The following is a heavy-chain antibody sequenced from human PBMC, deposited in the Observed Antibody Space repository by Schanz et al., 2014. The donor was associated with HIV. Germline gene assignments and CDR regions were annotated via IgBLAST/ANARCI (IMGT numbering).Heavy chain of an antibody. D-gene: IGHD3-22*01. CDR2: STHTEKT. CDR3: ARGLQWLPLGNWFDR. CDR1: GVSIDNKNYY. J-gene: IGHJ5*02. V-gene: IGHV4-39*07. Sequence: QLQLQESGPRLVRPSETLSLTCSVSGVSIDNKNYYWGWIRQPPGKGLEWIGESTHTEKTHYNSSLKSRVKMSVDASKNQFSLKMTSLTAADTAVYYCARGLQWLPLGNWFDRWGQGTLVTVSS.